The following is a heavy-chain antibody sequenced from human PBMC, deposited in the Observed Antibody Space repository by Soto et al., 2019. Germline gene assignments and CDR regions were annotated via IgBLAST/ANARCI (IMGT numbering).Heavy chain of an antibody. Sequence: QVQLVESGGGVVQPGRSLRLSCAASGFTFSSYGMHWVRQAPGKGLEWVAVISYDGSNKYYADSVKGRFTISRDNSKNTLYLQMNSLRAEDTAVHYCAKSGLRFLEWLFLDYWGQGTLVTVSS. J-gene: IGHJ4*02. V-gene: IGHV3-30*18. CDR2: ISYDGSNK. CDR3: AKSGLRFLEWLFLDY. CDR1: GFTFSSYG. D-gene: IGHD3-3*01.